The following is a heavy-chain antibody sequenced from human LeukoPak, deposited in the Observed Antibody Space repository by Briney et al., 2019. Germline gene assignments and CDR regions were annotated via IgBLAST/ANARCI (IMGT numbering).Heavy chain of an antibody. V-gene: IGHV1-18*01. CDR3: ARGHSSGWYVGYYYYGMDV. CDR1: GYTFTSYG. CDR2: ISAYIGNT. D-gene: IGHD6-19*01. Sequence: GASVKVSCKASGYTFTSYGISWVRQAPGQGLEWMGWISAYIGNTNYAQKLQGRVTMTTDTSTSTAYMELRSLRSDDTAVYYCARGHSSGWYVGYYYYGMDVWGQGTTVTVSS. J-gene: IGHJ6*02.